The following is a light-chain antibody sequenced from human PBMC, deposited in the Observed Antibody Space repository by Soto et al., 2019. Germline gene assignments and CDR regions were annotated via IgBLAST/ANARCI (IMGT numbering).Light chain of an antibody. CDR2: GAS. CDR1: QSVSSTY. CDR3: QQYDNSRTWT. Sequence: EIVLTQSPGTLSLSPGERATLSCRASQSVSSTYLAWYQQKPGQAPRLLIYGASSRATGIPDRFSGSGSGTDFTLTISRLEPEDFAVYYCQQYDNSRTWTFGQGTKVDNK. V-gene: IGKV3-20*01. J-gene: IGKJ1*01.